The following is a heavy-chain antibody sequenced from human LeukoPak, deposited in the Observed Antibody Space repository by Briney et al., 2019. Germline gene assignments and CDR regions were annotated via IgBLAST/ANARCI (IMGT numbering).Heavy chain of an antibody. CDR3: ASSPRLDTASPLDY. CDR1: GYTFTGYY. CDR2: INPNSGGT. D-gene: IGHD5-18*01. V-gene: IGHV1-2*02. J-gene: IGHJ4*02. Sequence: EASVTVSCKASGYTFTGYYMHWVRQAPGQGLEWMGWINPNSGGTNYAQKFQGRVTMTRDTSISTAYMELSRLRSDDTAVYYCASSPRLDTASPLDYWGQGTLVTVSS.